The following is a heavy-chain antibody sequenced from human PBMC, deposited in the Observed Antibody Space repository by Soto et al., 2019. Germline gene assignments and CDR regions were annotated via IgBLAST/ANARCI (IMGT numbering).Heavy chain of an antibody. J-gene: IGHJ4*02. D-gene: IGHD3-22*01. CDR1: GYTFTSYG. Sequence: ASVKVSCKASGYTFTSYGISWVRQAPGQGLEWMGWIRAYNGNTNYAQKLQGRVTMTTDTSTSTAYMELRSLRSDDTAVYYWSRALIGYDSSGYFFDYWGQGTLVSVSS. CDR3: SRALIGYDSSGYFFDY. CDR2: IRAYNGNT. V-gene: IGHV1-18*01.